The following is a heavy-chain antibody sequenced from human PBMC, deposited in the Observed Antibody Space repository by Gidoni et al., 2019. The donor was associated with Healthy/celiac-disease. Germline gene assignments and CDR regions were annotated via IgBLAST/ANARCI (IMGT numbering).Heavy chain of an antibody. CDR2: ISGSGGST. CDR1: GFTFSSYA. D-gene: IGHD1-26*01. Sequence: VQLLESGGGLVQPGGSLRLSCAASGFTFSSYAMSWVRQAPGKGLEWVSAISGSGGSTYYADSVKGRFTISRDNSKNTLYLQMNSLRAEDTAVYYCAKDWGPSGSYATNWFDPWGQGTLVTVSS. J-gene: IGHJ5*02. CDR3: AKDWGPSGSYATNWFDP. V-gene: IGHV3-23*01.